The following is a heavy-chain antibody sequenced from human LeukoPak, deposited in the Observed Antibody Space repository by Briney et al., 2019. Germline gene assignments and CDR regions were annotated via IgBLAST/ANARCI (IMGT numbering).Heavy chain of an antibody. CDR2: IKRKSDGGTT. V-gene: IGHV3-15*01. J-gene: IGHJ3*02. CDR3: TTDTTGYRDTPTDAFDI. Sequence: KAGGSLRLSCAASGFTFRNAWMSWGGQAPGKGLEGVGRIKRKSDGGTTDYAAPVKGRFTMSRDDSKNTLYLQMNSLKTEDTAVYYCTTDTTGYRDTPTDAFDIWGQGTMVTVSS. CDR1: GFTFRNAW. D-gene: IGHD1-1*01.